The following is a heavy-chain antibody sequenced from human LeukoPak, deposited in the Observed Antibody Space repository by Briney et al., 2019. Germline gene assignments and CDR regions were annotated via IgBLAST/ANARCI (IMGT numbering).Heavy chain of an antibody. D-gene: IGHD3-10*01. CDR1: GGSISSSSYY. J-gene: IGHJ4*02. Sequence: SETLSLTCTVSGGSISSSSYYWGWIRQPPGKGLEWIGSIYYSGSTYYNPSLKSRVTISVDTSKNQFSLKLSSVTAADTAVYYCASPRYYGSGSYYNGDFDYWGQGTLVTVSS. CDR3: ASPRYYGSGSYYNGDFDY. V-gene: IGHV4-39*01. CDR2: IYYSGST.